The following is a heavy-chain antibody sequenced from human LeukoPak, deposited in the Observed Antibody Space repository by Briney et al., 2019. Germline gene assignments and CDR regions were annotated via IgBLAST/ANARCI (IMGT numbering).Heavy chain of an antibody. CDR2: INGRGGSR. V-gene: IGHV3-23*01. Sequence: GGSLRLSCAASGFTFGNYAMSWVRQAPGKGLEWVSGINGRGGSRYHADSVKGRLTVSRDNSKNALYLQMDSLRADDTAIYYCVKGFEYESSDAFEIWGQGAMVTVSS. D-gene: IGHD3-22*01. CDR1: GFTFGNYA. J-gene: IGHJ3*02. CDR3: VKGFEYESSDAFEI.